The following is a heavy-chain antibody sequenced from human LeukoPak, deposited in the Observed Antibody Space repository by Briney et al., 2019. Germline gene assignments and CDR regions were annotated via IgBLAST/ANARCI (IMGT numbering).Heavy chain of an antibody. D-gene: IGHD6-19*01. Sequence: ASVEVSCKASGYTFTSYAMNWVRQAPGQGLEWMGWINTNTGNPTYAQGFTGRFVFPLDTSVSTAYLQISSLKAEDTAVYYCASTAGIAVAGTVGGWFDPWGQGTLVTVSS. CDR3: ASTAGIAVAGTVGGWFDP. J-gene: IGHJ5*02. CDR1: GYTFTSYA. V-gene: IGHV7-4-1*02. CDR2: INTNTGNP.